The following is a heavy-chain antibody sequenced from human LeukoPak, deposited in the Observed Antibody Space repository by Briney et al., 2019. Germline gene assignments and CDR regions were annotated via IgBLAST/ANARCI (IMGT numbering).Heavy chain of an antibody. Sequence: ASVKVSCKASGYTFTSYGISWVRQAPGQGLEWMGWISAYNGNTNYAQKLQGRVTMTTDTSTSTAYMELRSLRSDDTAVYYCARSIAAAATEYYFDYWGQGTLVTVSS. D-gene: IGHD6-13*01. CDR1: GYTFTSYG. CDR3: ARSIAAAATEYYFDY. CDR2: ISAYNGNT. V-gene: IGHV1-18*01. J-gene: IGHJ4*02.